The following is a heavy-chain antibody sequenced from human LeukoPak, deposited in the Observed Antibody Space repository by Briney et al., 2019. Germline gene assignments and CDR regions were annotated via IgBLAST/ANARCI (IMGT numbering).Heavy chain of an antibody. CDR1: GFTFSDYY. CDR2: ISSSGSTI. D-gene: IGHD3-22*01. J-gene: IGHJ6*02. V-gene: IGHV3-11*01. CDR3: ARDMQLDYYDSSGWQYGMDV. Sequence: GGSLRLSCAASGFTFSDYYMSWIRQAPGKGLEWVSYISSSGSTIYYAGSVKGRFTISRDNAKNSLYLQMNSLRAEDTAVYYCARDMQLDYYDSSGWQYGMDVWGQGTTVTVSS.